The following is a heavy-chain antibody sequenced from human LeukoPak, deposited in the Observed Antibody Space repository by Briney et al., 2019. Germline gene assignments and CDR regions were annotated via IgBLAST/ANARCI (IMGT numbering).Heavy chain of an antibody. D-gene: IGHD6-19*01. Sequence: GGSLRLSCAASGFTFSSYAMRWVRQAPGKGLEEVSAISSNGGSTYYANSVKGRFTISRDTSKNTLQLQMGSPRADDMAVYYYARVFGGGWSQAFDYGGQGTLVTVSS. CDR1: GFTFSSYA. CDR3: ARVFGGGWSQAFDY. CDR2: ISSNGGST. V-gene: IGHV3-64*01. J-gene: IGHJ4*01.